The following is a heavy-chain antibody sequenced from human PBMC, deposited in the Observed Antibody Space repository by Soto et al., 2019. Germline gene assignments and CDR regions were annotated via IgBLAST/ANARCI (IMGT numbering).Heavy chain of an antibody. CDR3: ARGPRLASIVVVTAADY. J-gene: IGHJ4*02. Sequence: SETLSLTCAVYGGSFSGYYWSWIRQPPGKGLEWIGEINHSGSTNYNPSLKSRVTISVDTSKNQFSLKLSSVTAADTAVYYCARGPRLASIVVVTAADYWGQGTLVTVSS. CDR1: GGSFSGYY. D-gene: IGHD2-21*02. V-gene: IGHV4-34*01. CDR2: INHSGST.